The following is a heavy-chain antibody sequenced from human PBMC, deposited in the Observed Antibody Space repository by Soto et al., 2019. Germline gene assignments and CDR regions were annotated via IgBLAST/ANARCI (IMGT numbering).Heavy chain of an antibody. J-gene: IGHJ6*03. CDR1: GGSISSYY. CDR3: AREYNWNDNYYYYYMDV. CDR2: IYYSGST. Sequence: SETLSLTCTVSGGSISSYYWSWIRQPPGKGLEWIGCIYYSGSTNYNPSLKSRVTISVDTSKNQFSLKLSSVTAADTAVYYCAREYNWNDNYYYYYMDVWGKGTTVTVSS. D-gene: IGHD1-1*01. V-gene: IGHV4-59*01.